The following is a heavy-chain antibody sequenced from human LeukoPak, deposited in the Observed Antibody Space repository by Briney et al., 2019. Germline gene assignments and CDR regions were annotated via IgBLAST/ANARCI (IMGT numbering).Heavy chain of an antibody. CDR3: AYYDFWSGSDY. J-gene: IGHJ4*02. CDR2: TRNKANSYTT. V-gene: IGHV3-72*01. D-gene: IGHD3-3*01. CDR1: GFTFSDHY. Sequence: GGSLRLSCAASGFTFSDHYMDWVRQAPGKGLEWVGRTRNKANSYTTEYAASVKGRFTISRDDSKNSLYLQMNSLKTEDTAVYYCAYYDFWSGSDYWGQGTLVTVST.